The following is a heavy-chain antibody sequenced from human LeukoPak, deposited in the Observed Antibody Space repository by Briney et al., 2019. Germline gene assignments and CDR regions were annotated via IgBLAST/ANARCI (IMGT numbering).Heavy chain of an antibody. V-gene: IGHV3-23*01. CDR1: GFTFSSYA. Sequence: GGSLRLSCAASGFTFSSYAMSWVRQAPGKGLEWVSAISGSGGSTYYADSVKGRFTISRDNSKNTLYLQMNSLRAEDTAVYYCAKVWQTRLGELSPIYFDYWGQGTLVTVSS. CDR3: AKVWQTRLGELSPIYFDY. CDR2: ISGSGGST. J-gene: IGHJ4*02. D-gene: IGHD3-16*02.